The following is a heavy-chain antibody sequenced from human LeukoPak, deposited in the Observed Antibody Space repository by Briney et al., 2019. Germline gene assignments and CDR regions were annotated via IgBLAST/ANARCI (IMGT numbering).Heavy chain of an antibody. CDR1: GFNFRYSI. V-gene: IGHV3-48*04. CDR3: ARGRAVVAASDNWFDP. D-gene: IGHD2-15*01. Sequence: GGSLRLSCAASGFNFRYSIMNWVRQAPGKGLEWVSYISHSSSTIYYADSVKGRFTISRDNAKNSLYLQMNSLRAEDTAVYYCARGRAVVAASDNWFDPWGQGTLVTVSS. J-gene: IGHJ5*02. CDR2: ISHSSSTI.